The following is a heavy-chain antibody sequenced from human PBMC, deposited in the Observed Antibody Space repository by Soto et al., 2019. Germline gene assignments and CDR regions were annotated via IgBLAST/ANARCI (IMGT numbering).Heavy chain of an antibody. Sequence: EVQLVESGGVVVQPGGSLRLSCAASGFTFDDYTMHWVRQAPGKGLEWVSLISWDGGSTYYADSVKGRFTISRDNSKNSLYLQMNSLRTEATALYYCAKVADSGSYYPHFDYWGQGTLVTVSS. V-gene: IGHV3-43*01. CDR2: ISWDGGST. CDR1: GFTFDDYT. J-gene: IGHJ4*02. CDR3: AKVADSGSYYPHFDY. D-gene: IGHD1-26*01.